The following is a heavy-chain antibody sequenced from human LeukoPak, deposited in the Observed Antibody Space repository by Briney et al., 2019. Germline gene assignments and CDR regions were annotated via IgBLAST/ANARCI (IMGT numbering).Heavy chain of an antibody. CDR2: INHSGST. J-gene: IGHJ4*02. CDR1: GGSFSGYY. CDR3: ARYPYYYDSSGYYYPNSFDY. D-gene: IGHD3-22*01. V-gene: IGHV4-34*01. Sequence: PSETLSLTCAVYGGSFSGYYWSWIRQPPGKGLEWIGEINHSGSTNYNPSLKSRVTVSVDTSKNQFSLKLSSVTAADTAVYYCARYPYYYDSSGYYYPNSFDYWGQRTLVTVSS.